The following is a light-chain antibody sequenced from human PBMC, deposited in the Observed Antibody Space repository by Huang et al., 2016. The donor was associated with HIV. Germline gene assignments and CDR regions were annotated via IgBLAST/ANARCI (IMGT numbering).Light chain of an antibody. CDR3: QQYGSSFT. CDR2: GAS. J-gene: IGKJ3*01. V-gene: IGKV3-20*01. Sequence: EIVLTQSPGTLSLSPGERATLSCRASQSVSSIYLAWYQQKPGQAPRLLSYGASSRATGRPDRFSGSGSGTDFTLTISRLEPEDFAVYYCQQYGSSFTFGPGTKVDIK. CDR1: QSVSSIY.